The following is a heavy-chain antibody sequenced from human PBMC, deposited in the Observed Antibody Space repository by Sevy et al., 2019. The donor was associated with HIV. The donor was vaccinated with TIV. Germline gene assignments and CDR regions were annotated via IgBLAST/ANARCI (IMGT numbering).Heavy chain of an antibody. J-gene: IGHJ4*02. Sequence: GGSVRLSCTASGFTFSSYSMNWVRQAPGKGLEWVSYISSGSGSIFYEVSVKGRFTISRDNAKNSLYLQMNSLRAEDTAVYYCTRKRDLTTLDYWGQGTLVTVSS. V-gene: IGHV3-48*01. CDR1: GFTFSSYS. CDR2: ISSGSGSI. CDR3: TRKRDLTTLDY. D-gene: IGHD4-4*01.